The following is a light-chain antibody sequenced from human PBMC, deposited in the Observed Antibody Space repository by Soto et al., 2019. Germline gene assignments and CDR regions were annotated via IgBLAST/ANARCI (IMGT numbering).Light chain of an antibody. Sequence: QSELPQPAYVSRSPGQSIAISSTGTSSDVGLYNYVSWYQQHPDKVPKLIIYDVTNRPSGVSDRFSGSKSGNTASLTISGLQADDEADYYCSSFTTSSTYAFGTVSKVTVL. J-gene: IGLJ1*01. V-gene: IGLV2-14*01. CDR2: DVT. CDR3: SSFTTSSTYA. CDR1: SSDVGLYNY.